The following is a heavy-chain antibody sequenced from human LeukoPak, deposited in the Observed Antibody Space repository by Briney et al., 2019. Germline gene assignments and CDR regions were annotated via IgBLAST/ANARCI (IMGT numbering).Heavy chain of an antibody. Sequence: PGGSLRLSCAASGFSFSSYSMNWVRQAPGKGREWISYISSSSSTIHYADSVKGRFTIPRENAKNSLYLKMNSLRAEDTAVYYCESGGVQNWGQGTLVTVSS. J-gene: IGHJ1*01. D-gene: IGHD2-15*01. V-gene: IGHV3-48*01. CDR1: GFSFSSYS. CDR2: ISSSSSTI. CDR3: ESGGVQN.